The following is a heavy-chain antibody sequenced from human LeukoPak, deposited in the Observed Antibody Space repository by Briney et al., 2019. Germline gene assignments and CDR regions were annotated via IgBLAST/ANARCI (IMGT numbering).Heavy chain of an antibody. CDR3: ARDPGRGYTYGYGFDY. CDR2: IWYDGSNK. V-gene: IGHV3-33*01. Sequence: AGGALRLSCAASRFTFSNYGMHWVRQAPGKGLEWVEVIWYDGSNKYYADSVKGRFTISGDNSKTTLYLKMNSLRAEDTAVYYCARDPGRGYTYGYGFDYWGQGTLVTVSS. J-gene: IGHJ4*02. D-gene: IGHD5-18*01. CDR1: RFTFSNYG.